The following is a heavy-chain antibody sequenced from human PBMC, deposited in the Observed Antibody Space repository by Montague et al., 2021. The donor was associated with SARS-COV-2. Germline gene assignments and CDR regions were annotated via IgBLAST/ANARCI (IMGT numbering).Heavy chain of an antibody. Sequence: TLSLTCRVSGDSISTSTWWTWIRQPAGEGLEWIGRVYASGITNYNPSLKSRVTISLDTSKNQFSMRLSSVTAADTALYYCIRGLASVDSWGQGTLVTVSS. V-gene: IGHV4-61*02. CDR1: GDSISTSTW. J-gene: IGHJ5*01. CDR2: VYASGIT. CDR3: IRGLASVDS.